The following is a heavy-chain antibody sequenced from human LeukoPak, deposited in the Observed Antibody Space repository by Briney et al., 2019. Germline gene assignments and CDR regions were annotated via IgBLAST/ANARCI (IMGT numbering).Heavy chain of an antibody. CDR2: ISWDGGST. CDR3: AKDKEYSGFGPILSGYYYGMDV. Sequence: GGSLRLSCAASGFTFDDYAMHWVRQAPGKGLEWVSLISWDGGSTYYADSVKGRFTISRDNSRHTLYLQMNSLGAEDTASYYCAKDKEYSGFGPILSGYYYGMDVWGKGTTVTVSS. D-gene: IGHD5-12*01. CDR1: GFTFDDYA. V-gene: IGHV3-43D*04. J-gene: IGHJ6*04.